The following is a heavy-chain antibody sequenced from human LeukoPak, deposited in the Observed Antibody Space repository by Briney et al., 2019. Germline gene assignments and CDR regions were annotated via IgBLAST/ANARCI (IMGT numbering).Heavy chain of an antibody. CDR1: GYTLTELS. CDR2: FDPEDGET. D-gene: IGHD3-10*01. Sequence: ASVKLSCTVSGYTLTELSMHWVRQAPRKGLGWMGGFDPEDGETINAQPFQGRVTMTEHTPKDTACMALSSVRSEDTAVYYCATPTLRGDLPHFDYWGQGTLVTVPS. CDR3: ATPTLRGDLPHFDY. V-gene: IGHV1-24*01. J-gene: IGHJ4*02.